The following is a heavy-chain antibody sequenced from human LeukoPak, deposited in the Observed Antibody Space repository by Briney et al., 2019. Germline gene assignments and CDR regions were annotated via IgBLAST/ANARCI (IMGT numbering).Heavy chain of an antibody. D-gene: IGHD6-13*01. CDR1: GFTYTKHA. V-gene: IGHV3-30*04. CDR3: ARGAYSSSWLNFDY. J-gene: IGHJ4*02. Sequence: GGSLRLSCAASGFTYTKHAMHWVRQAPGKGLEWVAVISYDGSNKKYADSVKGRFTISRDNSKNTLYLQMNSLRAEDTAVYYCARGAYSSSWLNFDYWGQGTLVTVSS. CDR2: ISYDGSNK.